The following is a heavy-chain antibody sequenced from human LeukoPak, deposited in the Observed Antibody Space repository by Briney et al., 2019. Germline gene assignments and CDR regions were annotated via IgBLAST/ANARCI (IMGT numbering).Heavy chain of an antibody. J-gene: IGHJ4*02. D-gene: IGHD6-13*01. Sequence: SSETLSLTCTVSGGSISSGGYYWSWIRQHPGKGLEWIGYIYYSGSTYYNPSLKCRVTISVDTSKNQFSLKLSSVTAADTAVYYCVNSSSWGIDYWGQGTLVTVSS. CDR1: GGSISSGGYY. CDR2: IYYSGST. V-gene: IGHV4-31*03. CDR3: VNSSSWGIDY.